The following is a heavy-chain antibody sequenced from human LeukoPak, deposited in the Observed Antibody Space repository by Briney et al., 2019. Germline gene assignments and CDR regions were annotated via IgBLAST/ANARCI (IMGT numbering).Heavy chain of an antibody. CDR2: ISAYNGNT. D-gene: IGHD2-21*01. Sequence: ASVKVSCKASGYTFTSYGISWVRQAPGQGLEWMGWISAYNGNTNYAQKLQGRVTMTTDTSTSTAYVELRSLRSDDTAVYYCARDSLIVVTPDYWGQGTLVTVSS. CDR3: ARDSLIVVTPDY. J-gene: IGHJ4*02. CDR1: GYTFTSYG. V-gene: IGHV1-18*01.